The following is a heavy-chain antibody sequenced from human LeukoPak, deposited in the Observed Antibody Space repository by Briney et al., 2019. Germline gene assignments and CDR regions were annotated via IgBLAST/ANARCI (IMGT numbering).Heavy chain of an antibody. V-gene: IGHV3-48*01. CDR1: GFTFSSYS. CDR3: ATGIVVVPAAIDWGDY. J-gene: IGHJ4*02. CDR2: ISSSSSTI. D-gene: IGHD2-2*01. Sequence: GGSLRLSCAASGFTFSSYSMNWVRQAPGKGLEWVSYISSSSSTIYYADSVKGRFTISRDNAKNSLYLQMNSLRAEDTAVYYCATGIVVVPAAIDWGDYWGQGTLVTVSS.